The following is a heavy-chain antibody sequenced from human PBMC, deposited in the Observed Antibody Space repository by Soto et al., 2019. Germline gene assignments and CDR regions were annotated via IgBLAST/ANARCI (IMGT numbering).Heavy chain of an antibody. Sequence: PGGSLRLSCAASGFTFSSYEMNWVRQAPGKGLEWVSHISFSGGSIYYADSVKGRFAISRDNAKKSLYLQMNGLRAEDTAVYYCARESDYDTFDHWGQGTLVTVS. V-gene: IGHV3-48*03. D-gene: IGHD1-26*01. CDR2: ISFSGGSI. CDR3: ARESDYDTFDH. CDR1: GFTFSSYE. J-gene: IGHJ4*02.